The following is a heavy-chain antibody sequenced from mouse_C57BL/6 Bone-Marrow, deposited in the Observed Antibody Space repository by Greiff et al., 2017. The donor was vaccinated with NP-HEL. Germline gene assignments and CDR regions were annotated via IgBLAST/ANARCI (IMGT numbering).Heavy chain of an antibody. CDR3: ARGGHYGSSPHFDY. CDR1: GYTFTSYG. J-gene: IGHJ2*01. Sequence: QVQLQLSGAELARPGASVKLSCKASGYTFTSYGISWVKQRTGQGLEWIGEIYPRSGNTYYNEKFKGKATLTADKSSSTAYMELRSLTSEDSAVYFCARGGHYGSSPHFDYWGQGTTLTVSS. D-gene: IGHD1-1*01. V-gene: IGHV1-81*01. CDR2: IYPRSGNT.